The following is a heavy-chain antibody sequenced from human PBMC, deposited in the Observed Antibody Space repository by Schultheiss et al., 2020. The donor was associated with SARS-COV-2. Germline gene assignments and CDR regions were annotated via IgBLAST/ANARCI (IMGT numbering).Heavy chain of an antibody. D-gene: IGHD5-24*01. CDR1: GFTFNGYG. Sequence: GGSLRLSCAASGFTFNGYGMHWVRQAPGKGLQWVANIKQDGSVEHYVDSVRGRFIISRDNAKNTLDLQMNSLRVDDTAVYYCVKEGEEMGTSWGQGTLVTVSS. V-gene: IGHV3-7*03. J-gene: IGHJ4*02. CDR2: IKQDGSVE. CDR3: VKEGEEMGTS.